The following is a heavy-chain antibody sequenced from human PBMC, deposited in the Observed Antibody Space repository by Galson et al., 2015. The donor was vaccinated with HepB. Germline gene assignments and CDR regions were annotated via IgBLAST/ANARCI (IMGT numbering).Heavy chain of an antibody. CDR3: ARLDKANFDY. CDR1: GGSISSGGYY. CDR2: IYYSGST. J-gene: IGHJ4*02. Sequence: TLSLTCTVSGGSISSGGYYWSWIRQHPGKGLEWIGYIYYSGSTYYNPSLKSRVTISVDTSKNQFSLKLSSVTAADTAVYYCARLDKANFDYWGQGTLVTVSS. V-gene: IGHV4-31*03. D-gene: IGHD2-2*03.